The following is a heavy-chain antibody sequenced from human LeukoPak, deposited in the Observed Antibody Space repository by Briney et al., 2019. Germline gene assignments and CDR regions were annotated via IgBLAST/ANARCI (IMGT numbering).Heavy chain of an antibody. J-gene: IGHJ4*02. CDR2: IYSGGST. CDR3: ARDEAGYCSGGSCRSFDY. Sequence: GGSLRLSCAASGFTVSSNYMSWVRQAPGKGLEWVSVIYSGGSTYYADSVKGRFTISRDNSKNTLYLQMNSLRAEDTAVYYCARDEAGYCSGGSCRSFDYWGQGTLVTVSS. D-gene: IGHD2-15*01. CDR1: GFTVSSNY. V-gene: IGHV3-53*01.